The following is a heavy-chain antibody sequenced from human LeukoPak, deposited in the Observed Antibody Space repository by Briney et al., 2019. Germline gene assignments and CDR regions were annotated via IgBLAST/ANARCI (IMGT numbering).Heavy chain of an antibody. CDR2: IKQDGSEK. Sequence: GGSLRLSCAASGFTFSSDWMSWVRQAPGKGREWVANIKQDGSEKYYVDSVRGRFTISRDNAKNSLYLQMNTLRAEDTAVYYCARLGQATVTTYYYYYYMDVWGKGTTVTVSS. CDR1: GFTFSSDW. CDR3: ARLGQATVTTYYYYYYMDV. V-gene: IGHV3-7*01. J-gene: IGHJ6*03. D-gene: IGHD4-17*01.